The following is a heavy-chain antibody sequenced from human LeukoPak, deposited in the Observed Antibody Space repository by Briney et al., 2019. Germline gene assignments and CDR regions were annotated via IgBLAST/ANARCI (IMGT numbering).Heavy chain of an antibody. CDR3: ARLTSTWYQDWYFDL. D-gene: IGHD6-13*01. J-gene: IGHJ2*01. V-gene: IGHV4-4*07. Sequence: SETLSLTCTVSSGSISNYDWSWIRQPAGKGLEWIGGIYTSGSTNYNPSLKSRVTMSVDTSKKQFSLKLSSVTAADTAVYYCARLTSTWYQDWYFDLWGRGTLVTVSS. CDR2: IYTSGST. CDR1: SGSISNYD.